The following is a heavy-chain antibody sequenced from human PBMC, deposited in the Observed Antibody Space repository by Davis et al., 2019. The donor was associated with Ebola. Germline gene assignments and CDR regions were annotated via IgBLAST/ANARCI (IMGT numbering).Heavy chain of an antibody. J-gene: IGHJ3*02. CDR3: AREPTYGGIFSI. Sequence: ASVKVSCKASGYTFTGYYMHWVRQAPGQGLEWMGWINPNSGGTNYAQKFQGRVTMTRDTSISTAYMELSRLRSDDTAVYYCAREPTYGGIFSIWGQGTMVTVSS. D-gene: IGHD3-16*01. V-gene: IGHV1-2*02. CDR2: INPNSGGT. CDR1: GYTFTGYY.